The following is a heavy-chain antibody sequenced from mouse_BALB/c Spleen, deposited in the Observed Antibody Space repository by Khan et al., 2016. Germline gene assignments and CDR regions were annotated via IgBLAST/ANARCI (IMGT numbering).Heavy chain of an antibody. J-gene: IGHJ2*01. Sequence: EVQLQESGPGLVKPSQSLSLTCTVTGYSITSGYGWNWIRQFPGNKLEWMGSISYSVTTNYTPSLQLRISITRDTSKNQFFLQLNSVTTEDTATYYCARTARIKYWGQGTTLTVSS. CDR3: ARTARIKY. D-gene: IGHD1-2*01. CDR2: ISYSVTT. CDR1: GYSITSGYG. V-gene: IGHV3-2*02.